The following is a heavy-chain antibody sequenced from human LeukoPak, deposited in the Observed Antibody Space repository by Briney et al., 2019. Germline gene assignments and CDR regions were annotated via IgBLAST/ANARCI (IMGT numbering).Heavy chain of an antibody. J-gene: IGHJ5*02. CDR3: ARALAAAGRPFNWFDP. CDR2: IYTSGST. CDR1: GGSISSYY. Sequence: SETLSLTCTVSGGSISSYYWSWIRQPAGKGLEWIRRIYTSGSTNYNPSLRSRVTMSVDTSKNQFSLKLSSVTAADTAVYYCARALAAAGRPFNWFDPWGQGTLVTVSS. V-gene: IGHV4-4*07. D-gene: IGHD6-13*01.